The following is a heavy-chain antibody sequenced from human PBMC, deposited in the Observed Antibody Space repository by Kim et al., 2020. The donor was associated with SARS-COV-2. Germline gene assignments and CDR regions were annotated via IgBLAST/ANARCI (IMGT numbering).Heavy chain of an antibody. J-gene: IGHJ4*02. CDR3: ARASGSYLDVVFDY. D-gene: IGHD1-26*01. Sequence: YADSVKGRFTISRDNAKNSLYLHMNILRDEDTAVYYCARASGSYLDVVFDYWGQGTPVTVSS. V-gene: IGHV3-48*02.